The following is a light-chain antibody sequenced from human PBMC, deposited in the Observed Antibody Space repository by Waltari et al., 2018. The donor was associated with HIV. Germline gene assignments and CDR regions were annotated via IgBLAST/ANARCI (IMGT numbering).Light chain of an antibody. J-gene: IGKJ3*01. V-gene: IGKV1-39*01. CDR1: QSINFH. CDR2: GDS. Sequence: DIQMTQPPSSLSASLWAGVTIARRASQSINFHLNGYQQRPGNVPDLLISGDSHLQKGVPTRFSASGSGTDFTLTISSLQPEDFGIYYCQQSYSTPLTFGPGTKVNVK. CDR3: QQSYSTPLT.